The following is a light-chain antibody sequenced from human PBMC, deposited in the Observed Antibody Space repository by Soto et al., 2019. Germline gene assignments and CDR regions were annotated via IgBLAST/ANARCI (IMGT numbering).Light chain of an antibody. CDR1: QSVSNN. Sequence: EVVMTQAPATLSVSPGERATLSCRASQSVSNNLAWYQQKPGQAPRLLIYGASTRATGIPARFSGSGSGTEFTLTISRMSNEDSAYYCCPQYRNWYTFGQGTNLEIK. J-gene: IGKJ2*01. CDR3: PQYRNWYT. V-gene: IGKV3D-15*01. CDR2: GAS.